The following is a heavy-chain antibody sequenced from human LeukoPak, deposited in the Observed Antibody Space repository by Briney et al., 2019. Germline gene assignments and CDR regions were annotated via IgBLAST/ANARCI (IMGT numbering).Heavy chain of an antibody. CDR2: IKKDGSEK. Sequence: GGPLRLSCAASGFTLSRYRMSWLRQAPGKGLEWVANIKKDGSEKYYVDSVEGRFTISRDNAKTTLYLQMNSMRAEDTAVYYCARHLSGVTGYTYGRGIDYWGQGILVTVSS. D-gene: IGHD5-18*01. J-gene: IGHJ4*02. CDR3: ARHLSGVTGYTYGRGIDY. CDR1: GFTLSRYR. V-gene: IGHV3-7*01.